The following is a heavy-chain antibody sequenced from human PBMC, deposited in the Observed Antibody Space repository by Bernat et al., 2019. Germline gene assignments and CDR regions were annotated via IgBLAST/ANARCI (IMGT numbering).Heavy chain of an antibody. V-gene: IGHV4-31*03. CDR3: ARGIAEYYYYYMDV. CDR2: IYYSGST. D-gene: IGHD6-13*01. Sequence: QVQLQESGPGLVKPSQTLSLTCTVSGGSISSGGYYWSWIRQHPGKGLEWIGYIYYSGSTYYNPSLKSRVTISVDTSKNQFSLKLSSVTAADTAVYYCARGIAEYYYYYMDVWGKGTTVTVSS. J-gene: IGHJ6*03. CDR1: GGSISSGGYY.